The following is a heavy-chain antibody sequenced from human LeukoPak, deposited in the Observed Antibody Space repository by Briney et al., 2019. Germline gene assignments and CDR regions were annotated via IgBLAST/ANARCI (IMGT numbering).Heavy chain of an antibody. CDR1: GFTFDDYA. V-gene: IGHV3-9*03. J-gene: IGHJ4*02. CDR2: ISWNSGSI. D-gene: IGHD3-22*01. CDR3: AKALGAYYDCSGLRIDY. Sequence: GRSLRLSCAASGFTFDDYAMHWVRQATGKGLEWVSGISWNSGSIGYADSVKGRFTISRDNAKNSLYLQMNSLRAEDMALYYCAKALGAYYDCSGLRIDYWGQGTLVTVSS.